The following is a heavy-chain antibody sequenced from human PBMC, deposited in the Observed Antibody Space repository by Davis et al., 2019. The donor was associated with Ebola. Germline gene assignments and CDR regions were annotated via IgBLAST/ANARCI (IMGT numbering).Heavy chain of an antibody. D-gene: IGHD2-15*01. CDR3: ARWAGYCSGGSCWSVGGFDF. CDR2: IFYSGST. Sequence: MPSETLSLTCTVSGGSISSNSYYWVWIRQPPGKGLEWIGNIFYSGSTHYNPSLKSRVTISVDTSKNQFSLKLTSVTAADTAVYYCARWAGYCSGGSCWSVGGFDFWGQGTLVTVSS. V-gene: IGHV4-39*01. CDR1: GGSISSNSYY. J-gene: IGHJ4*02.